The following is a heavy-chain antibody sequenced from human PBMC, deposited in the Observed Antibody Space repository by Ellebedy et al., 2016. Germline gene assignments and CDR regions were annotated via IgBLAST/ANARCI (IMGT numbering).Heavy chain of an antibody. V-gene: IGHV3-7*01. CDR3: ARDRDLGSTVGYLDS. Sequence: GESLKISXAASGFTFSNYWMTWVRQAPGKGLEWVANIKQDGSDKYYVDSVKGRFTISRDNSMNTLYLQMNSLRPDDTAVYYCARDRDLGSTVGYLDSWGQGTLVTVSS. CDR1: GFTFSNYW. CDR2: IKQDGSDK. D-gene: IGHD3-10*01. J-gene: IGHJ4*03.